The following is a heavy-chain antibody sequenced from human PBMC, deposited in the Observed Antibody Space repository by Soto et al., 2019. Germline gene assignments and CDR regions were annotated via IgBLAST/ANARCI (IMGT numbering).Heavy chain of an antibody. D-gene: IGHD3-3*01. Sequence: GGSLRLSCAASGFTFSSYWMSWVRQAPGKGLEWVANIKQDGSEKYYVDSVKGRFTISRDNAKNSLYLQMNSLRAEDTAVYYCASTAYDFWSGYPFDYWGQGTLVTVSS. CDR1: GFTFSSYW. CDR3: ASTAYDFWSGYPFDY. J-gene: IGHJ4*02. V-gene: IGHV3-7*01. CDR2: IKQDGSEK.